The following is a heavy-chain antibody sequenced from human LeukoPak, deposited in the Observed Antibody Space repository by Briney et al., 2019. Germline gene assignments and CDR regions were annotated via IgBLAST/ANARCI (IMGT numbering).Heavy chain of an antibody. D-gene: IGHD4-17*01. J-gene: IGHJ4*02. V-gene: IGHV4-59*01. CDR2: IYYSGST. CDR3: AXXXXXXXPTXVSERQPFDY. Sequence: PSETLSLTCTVSGGSISSYYWSWIRQPPGKGLEWIGYIYYSGSTNYNPSLKSRVTISVDTSKNQFSLKLSSVTAADTAVYYCAXXXXXXXPTXVSERQPFDYWGQGTLVTVSS. CDR1: GGSISSYY.